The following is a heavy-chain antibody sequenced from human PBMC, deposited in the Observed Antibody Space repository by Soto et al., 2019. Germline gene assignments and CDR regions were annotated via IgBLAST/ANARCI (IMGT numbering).Heavy chain of an antibody. V-gene: IGHV4-31*03. Sequence: SETLSLTCTVSGGSISSGGYYWSWIRQHPGKGLEWIGYIYYSGSTYYNPSLKSRVTISVDTSKTQFSLKLSSVTAADTAVYYCARSWSIVVPAAIGLGYLPLMDVWGKGTTVTVSS. CDR3: ARSWSIVVPAAIGLGYLPLMDV. D-gene: IGHD2-2*01. CDR2: IYYSGST. CDR1: GGSISSGGYY. J-gene: IGHJ6*03.